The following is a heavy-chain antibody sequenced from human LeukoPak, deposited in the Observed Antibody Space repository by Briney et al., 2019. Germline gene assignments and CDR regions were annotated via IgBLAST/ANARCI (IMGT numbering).Heavy chain of an antibody. J-gene: IGHJ4*02. V-gene: IGHV3-74*01. D-gene: IGHD2-2*01. CDR3: GRGKSPAAVDD. Sequence: GGSLRLSCAASGFVFSDYYMHWVRQAPGKGLVWVSHINGDGSNVNYADSVKGRFTISRDNAKDTLYLQMNSLRVEDTALYYCGRGKSPAAVDDWGQGTLVTVPS. CDR1: GFVFSDYY. CDR2: INGDGSNV.